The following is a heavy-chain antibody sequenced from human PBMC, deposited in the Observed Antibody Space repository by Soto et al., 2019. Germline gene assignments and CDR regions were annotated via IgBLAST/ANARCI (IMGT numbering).Heavy chain of an antibody. CDR1: GFSLDTWGVG. J-gene: IGHJ4*02. CDR2: IYWDDDK. V-gene: IGHV2-5*02. CDR3: ARALGSWGSYCFDH. Sequence: QITLKESGPTLVRPTQTLTLTCTVSGFSLDTWGVGVGWIRQPPGKAPEWLALIYWDDDKRYSPSLKNRLTITKDTSKNQVVLTVTNMDPVDTVTYYCARALGSWGSYCFDHWGQGTLVTVSS. D-gene: IGHD3-16*01.